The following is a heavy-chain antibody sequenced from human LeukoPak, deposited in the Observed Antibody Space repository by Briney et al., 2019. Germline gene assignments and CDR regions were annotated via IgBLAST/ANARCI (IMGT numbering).Heavy chain of an antibody. CDR2: INHSGST. Sequence: PSETLSLTCAVYGGSFSGYYWSWIRQPPGKGLEWIGEINHSGSTNYNPSLKSRVTISVDTSKNQFSLKLSSVTAADTAVYYCARGRGYSSSNWFGPWGQGTLVTVSS. CDR3: ARGRGYSSSNWFGP. V-gene: IGHV4-34*01. CDR1: GGSFSGYY. D-gene: IGHD6-19*01. J-gene: IGHJ5*02.